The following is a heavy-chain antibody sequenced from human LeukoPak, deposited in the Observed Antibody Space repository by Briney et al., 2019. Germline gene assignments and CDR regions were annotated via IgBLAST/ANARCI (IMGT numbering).Heavy chain of an antibody. Sequence: SETLSLTCAVYSGSFSGYYWSWIRQPPGKGLEWIGEINHSGSTNYNPSLKSRVTISVDTSKNQFSLKLSSVTAADTAVYYCARDHQWGIDSSGYFAFDIWGQGTMVTVSS. D-gene: IGHD3-22*01. J-gene: IGHJ3*02. CDR3: ARDHQWGIDSSGYFAFDI. CDR2: INHSGST. V-gene: IGHV4-34*01. CDR1: SGSFSGYY.